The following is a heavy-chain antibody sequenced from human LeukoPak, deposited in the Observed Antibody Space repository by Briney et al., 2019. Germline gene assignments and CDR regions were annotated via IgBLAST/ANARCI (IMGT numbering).Heavy chain of an antibody. V-gene: IGHV3-21*01. J-gene: IGHJ4*02. Sequence: PGGSLRLSCAASGFTYSSYSMNWVRQAPWKGLEWVSSISSSSSYIYYADSVKGRFTISRDNAKNSLYLQMNSLRAEDTAVYYCASGTDSDPDFDYWGQGTLVTVSS. D-gene: IGHD2-21*01. CDR1: GFTYSSYS. CDR2: ISSSSSYI. CDR3: ASGTDSDPDFDY.